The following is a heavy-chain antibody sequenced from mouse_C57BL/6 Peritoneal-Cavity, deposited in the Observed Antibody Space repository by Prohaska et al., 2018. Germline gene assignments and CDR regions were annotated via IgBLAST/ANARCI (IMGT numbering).Heavy chain of an antibody. CDR2: INPNNGGT. J-gene: IGHJ1*03. Sequence: EVQLQQSGPELVKPGASVKISCKASGYTFTDYYMNWVKQSHGKSLELIGDINPNNGGTSYNQKFKGKATLTVDKSSSTAYMELRSLTSEDSAVYYCARRWLLEYFDVWGTGTTVTVSS. V-gene: IGHV1-26*01. CDR1: GYTFTDYY. CDR3: ARRWLLEYFDV. D-gene: IGHD2-3*01.